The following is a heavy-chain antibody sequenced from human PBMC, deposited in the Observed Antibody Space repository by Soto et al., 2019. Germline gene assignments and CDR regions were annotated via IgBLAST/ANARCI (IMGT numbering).Heavy chain of an antibody. J-gene: IGHJ5*01. V-gene: IGHV3-30*18. CDR1: GFTFSNYG. D-gene: IGHD2-21*02. Sequence: QVQLVESGGGVVQPGTSLRLSCATSGFTFSNYGMHWVRQAPGKGLEWVALMSNDGSFKYHADSVKGRFTISRDNSKNTLYLPMNSLRVEDTAVYYCGKEHKGHRPYCGGAGYSSPDSWGQGALVTVSS. CDR2: MSNDGSFK. CDR3: GKEHKGHRPYCGGAGYSSPDS.